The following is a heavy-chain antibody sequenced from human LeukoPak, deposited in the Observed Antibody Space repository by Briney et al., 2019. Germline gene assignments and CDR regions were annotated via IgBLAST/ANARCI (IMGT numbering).Heavy chain of an antibody. V-gene: IGHV3-48*01. Sequence: PGGSLRLSCAASGFTFSEYSFDWVRQAPGKGLEWISYISFSSSAIYYADSVKGRFTISRDDAKNSLYLHMNSLRAEDTAVYYCARDLGNSGYGCDYWGQGTPVTVSS. J-gene: IGHJ4*01. D-gene: IGHD5-12*01. CDR3: ARDLGNSGYGCDY. CDR2: ISFSSSAI. CDR1: GFTFSEYS.